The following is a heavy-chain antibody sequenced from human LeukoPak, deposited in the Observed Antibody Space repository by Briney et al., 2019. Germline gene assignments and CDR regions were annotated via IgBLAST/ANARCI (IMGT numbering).Heavy chain of an antibody. CDR3: ARSGRLGAWTYNWFDP. CDR1: GGSFSGYY. D-gene: IGHD1-26*01. V-gene: IGHV4-34*01. Sequence: SETLSLTCAVYGGSFSGYYWSWIRQPPGKGLEWIGEINHSGSTNYNPSLKSRATISVDTSKNQFSLKLSSVTAADTAVYYCARSGRLGAWTYNWFDPWGQGTLVTVSS. J-gene: IGHJ5*02. CDR2: INHSGST.